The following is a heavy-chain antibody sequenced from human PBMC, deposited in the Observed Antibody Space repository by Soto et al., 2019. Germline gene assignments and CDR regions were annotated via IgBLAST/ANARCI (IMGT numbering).Heavy chain of an antibody. V-gene: IGHV6-1*01. J-gene: IGHJ5*02. CDR2: TYYRSKWYN. Sequence: SQTLSLTCAISGDSVSSNSAAWNWIRQSPSRGLEWLGRTYYRSKWYNDYAVSVKSRITINPDTSKNQFSLQLNSVTPEDTAVDYCERAEVGIRFEKWFGINWFDPWGQGTLVTVSS. CDR1: GDSVSSNSAA. CDR3: ERAEVGIRFEKWFGINWFDP. D-gene: IGHD3-10*01.